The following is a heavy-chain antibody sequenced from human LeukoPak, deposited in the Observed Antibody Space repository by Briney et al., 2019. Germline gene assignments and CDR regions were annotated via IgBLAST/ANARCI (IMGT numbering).Heavy chain of an antibody. J-gene: IGHJ4*02. CDR1: GYTFTGHY. V-gene: IGHV1-2*02. Sequence: ASVKVPCKASGYTFTGHYMHWVRQAPGQGLEWMGWINPNSGGTNYAQKFQGRVTMTRDTSISTAYMELSRLRSDDTAVYYCARGYCSGGSCYSVDYWGQGTLVTVSS. CDR3: ARGYCSGGSCYSVDY. CDR2: INPNSGGT. D-gene: IGHD2-15*01.